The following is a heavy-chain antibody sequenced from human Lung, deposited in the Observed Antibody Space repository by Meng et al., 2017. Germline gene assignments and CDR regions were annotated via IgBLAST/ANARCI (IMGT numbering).Heavy chain of an antibody. V-gene: IGHV6-1*01. CDR1: GDRVSSNSAA. CDR2: TYYRSKWYN. D-gene: IGHD6-19*01. J-gene: IGHJ4*02. Sequence: QVHLQQSAHGLVKLSQTLSRTCAISGDRVSSNSAAWNWIRQSPSRGLEWLGRTYYRSKWYNGYAVSVRSRITINPDTSKNQFSLQLSSVTPEDTAVYYCARSQQWLDSWGQGTLVTVSS. CDR3: ARSQQWLDS.